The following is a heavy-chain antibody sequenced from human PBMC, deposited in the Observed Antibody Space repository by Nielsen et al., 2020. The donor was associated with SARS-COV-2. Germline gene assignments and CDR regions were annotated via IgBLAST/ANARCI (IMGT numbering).Heavy chain of an antibody. J-gene: IGHJ4*02. CDR2: ISYDGSNK. CDR1: GLTFSDYW. V-gene: IGHV3-30*03. Sequence: GESLKISCTASGLTFSDYWMSWVRQAPGKGLEWVAVISYDGSNKYYADSVKGRFTISRDNSKNTLYLQMNSLRAEDTAVYYCARDILSSGWSFDYWGQGTLVTVSS. CDR3: ARDILSSGWSFDY. D-gene: IGHD6-19*01.